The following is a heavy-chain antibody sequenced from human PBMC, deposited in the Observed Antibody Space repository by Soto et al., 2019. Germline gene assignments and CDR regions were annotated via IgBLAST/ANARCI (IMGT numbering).Heavy chain of an antibody. CDR2: ISAYNGNT. Sequence: GASVKVSCKASGYTFTSYGISWVRQAPGQGLEWMGWISAYNGNTNYAQKLQGRVTMTTDTSTSTAYMELRSLRSDDTAVYYCARDLVVAAAGGYYGMDVWGQGTTVTVSS. CDR3: ARDLVVAAAGGYYGMDV. V-gene: IGHV1-18*01. D-gene: IGHD6-13*01. J-gene: IGHJ6*02. CDR1: GYTFTSYG.